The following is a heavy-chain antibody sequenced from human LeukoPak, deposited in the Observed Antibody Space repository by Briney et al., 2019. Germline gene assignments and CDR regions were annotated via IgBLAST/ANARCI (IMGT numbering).Heavy chain of an antibody. CDR3: ARDATQYLRYGYFDY. J-gene: IGHJ4*02. D-gene: IGHD3-9*01. CDR1: GFTFSSYG. CDR2: INQISSHI. V-gene: IGHV3-21*01. Sequence: GGSLRLSCAASGFTFSSYGMNWVRQAPGKGLEWVSSINQISSHIYYAESVRGRFSISRDNAKNSVYLQMNSLRAEDTAIYYCARDATQYLRYGYFDYWGPGILVTVSS.